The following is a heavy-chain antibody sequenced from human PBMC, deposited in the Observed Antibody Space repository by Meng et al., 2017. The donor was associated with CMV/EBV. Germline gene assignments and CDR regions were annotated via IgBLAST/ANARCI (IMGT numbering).Heavy chain of an antibody. CDR1: GYNFPPYW. D-gene: IGHD6-19*01. Sequence: CKGSGYNFPPYWSSWVRQMPGKGLEWMGRIDPADSYTNYNPSFQGHVTISADKSITTAYLQWSSLKASDTAMYYCARLRSSGWFLDYWGQGTLVTVSS. V-gene: IGHV5-10-1*01. CDR2: IDPADSYT. J-gene: IGHJ4*02. CDR3: ARLRSSGWFLDY.